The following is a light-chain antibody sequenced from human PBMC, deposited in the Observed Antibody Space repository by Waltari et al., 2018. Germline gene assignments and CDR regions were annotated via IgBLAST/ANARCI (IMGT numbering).Light chain of an antibody. Sequence: EIVLTQSPATLSLSPGARATLSCRASQSVNRYLAWYQQKPGQAPRLLIYDASNRATGIPARFSGSGSGTDFTLTISSLEPEDFAVYYCQQRSSWLTFGGGTKVEIK. CDR2: DAS. CDR3: QQRSSWLT. CDR1: QSVNRY. J-gene: IGKJ4*01. V-gene: IGKV3-11*01.